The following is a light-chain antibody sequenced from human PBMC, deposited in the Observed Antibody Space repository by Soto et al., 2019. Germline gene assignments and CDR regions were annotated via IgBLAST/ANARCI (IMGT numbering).Light chain of an antibody. Sequence: QSVLTQPASVSGSPGQSITISCTGTSSDVGGYDHVSWYQLHPGKAPKLMIYEVSNRPSGVSNRFSGSKSGNTASLTISGLQAEDEADYYCSSYTSSSTFYVFGTGTKVTVL. CDR1: SSDVGGYDH. J-gene: IGLJ1*01. CDR3: SSYTSSSTFYV. CDR2: EVS. V-gene: IGLV2-14*01.